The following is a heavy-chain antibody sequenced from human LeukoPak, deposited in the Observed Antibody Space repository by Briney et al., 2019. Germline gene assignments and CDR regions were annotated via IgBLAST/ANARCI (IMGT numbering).Heavy chain of an antibody. CDR1: GGFFSGYY. D-gene: IGHD3-3*01. CDR3: ARRGGPYYDFWSGYYTMGELDY. V-gene: IGHV4-34*01. Sequence: SETLSLTCAVYGGFFSGYYWCWIRQPPGKGLEWMGEINLSGSTNYNPSLKSRVTISVDTSKNQFSLKLSSVTAADTAVYYCARRGGPYYDFWSGYYTMGELDYWGQGTLVTVSS. J-gene: IGHJ4*02. CDR2: INLSGST.